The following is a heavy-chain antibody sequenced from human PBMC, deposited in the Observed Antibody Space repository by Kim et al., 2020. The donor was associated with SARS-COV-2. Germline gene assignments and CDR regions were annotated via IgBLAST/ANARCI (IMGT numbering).Heavy chain of an antibody. D-gene: IGHD4-4*01. CDR2: MNPNSGNT. J-gene: IGHJ4*02. V-gene: IGHV1-8*01. CDR1: GYTFTTYD. Sequence: ASVKVSCKASGYTFTTYDINWVRQATGQGLEWMGWMNPNSGNTGYAQKFQGRVTMTKNSSRSTAYMELSSLRSDDTAVYYFATAPAATVSAPYYFDYWGQGTLVTVSS. CDR3: ATAPAATVSAPYYFDY.